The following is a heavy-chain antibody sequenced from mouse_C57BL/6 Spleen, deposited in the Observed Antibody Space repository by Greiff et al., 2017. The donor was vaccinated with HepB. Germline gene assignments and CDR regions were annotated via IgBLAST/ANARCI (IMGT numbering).Heavy chain of an antibody. CDR2: ILPGSGRT. V-gene: IGHV1-9*01. CDR1: GYTFTGYW. CDR3: ARERGDPYYYDD. J-gene: IGHJ2*01. Sequence: QVQLQQSGAELMQPGASVKLSCKATGYTFTGYWIEWVKQRPGHGLEWIGEILPGSGRTHYNEKFKGKATFTADTSSNTAYMQLSSLTTEDSAIYYCARERGDPYYYDDWGQGTTLTVAS.